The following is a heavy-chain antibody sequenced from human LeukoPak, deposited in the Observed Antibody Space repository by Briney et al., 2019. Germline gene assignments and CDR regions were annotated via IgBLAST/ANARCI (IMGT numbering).Heavy chain of an antibody. CDR1: GGSISSGGYS. V-gene: IGHV4-30-2*01. Sequence: SETLSLTCAVSGGSISSGGYSWGWIRQPPGKGLEWIGYIYHSGSTYYNPSLKSRVTISVDRSKNQFSLKLSSVTAADTAVYYCASYYGDYVGWFDPWGQGTLVTVSS. J-gene: IGHJ5*02. D-gene: IGHD4-17*01. CDR3: ASYYGDYVGWFDP. CDR2: IYHSGST.